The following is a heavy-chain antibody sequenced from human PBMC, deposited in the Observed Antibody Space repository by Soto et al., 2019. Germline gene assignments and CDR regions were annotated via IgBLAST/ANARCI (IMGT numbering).Heavy chain of an antibody. J-gene: IGHJ4*02. CDR1: GFTFSSYG. V-gene: IGHV3-30*03. Sequence: QVQLVESGGGVVQPGRSLRLSCAASGFTFSSYGMHWVRQAPGKGLEWVAVISYDGSNKYYADSVKGRFTISRDNSKYTLYLQMNSLRAEGTAVYYCARAPRSSWIDYWGQGTLVTVSS. CDR3: ARAPRSSWIDY. CDR2: ISYDGSNK. D-gene: IGHD6-13*01.